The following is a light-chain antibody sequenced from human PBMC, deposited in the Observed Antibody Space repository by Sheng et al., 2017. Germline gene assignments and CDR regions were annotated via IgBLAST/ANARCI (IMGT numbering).Light chain of an antibody. CDR1: SSDVGGYNS. J-gene: IGLJ3*02. CDR2: DVS. CDR3: SSFTSSSIVV. Sequence: QSALTQPASVSGSPGQSITISCTGTSSDVGGYNSVSWYQQHPDKAPKLMIYDVSNRPSGISNRFSGSKSGNTASLTISGLQPEDETDYYCSSFTSSSIVVFGGGTKLTVL. V-gene: IGLV2-14*01.